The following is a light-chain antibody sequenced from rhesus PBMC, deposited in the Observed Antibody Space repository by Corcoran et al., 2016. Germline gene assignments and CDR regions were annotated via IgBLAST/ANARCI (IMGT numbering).Light chain of an antibody. CDR2: GAS. J-gene: IGKJ1*01. CDR1: QSVSSS. CDR3: LQHSNWPRS. Sequence: EIVMTQSPATLSLSPGERATLSCRASQSVSSSLAWYHQTPGQTPRLLIYGASSRATGIPDRFSGRGSGTVFTLTIGGLEPQDVAFYYCLQHSNWPRSFGQGTKVEIK. V-gene: IGKV3-24*01.